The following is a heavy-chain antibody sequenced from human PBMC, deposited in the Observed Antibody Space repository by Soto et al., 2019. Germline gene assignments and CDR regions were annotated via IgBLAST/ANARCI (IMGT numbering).Heavy chain of an antibody. D-gene: IGHD6-13*01. CDR3: ARVSIAAAGTSRELDAFDI. CDR1: GFTFSSYS. Sequence: GGSLRLSCAASGFTFSSYSMNWVRQAPGKGLEWVSYISSSSSTIYYADSVKGRFTISRDNAKNSLYLQMNSLRAEDTAVYYCARVSIAAAGTSRELDAFDIWGQGTMVTVSS. V-gene: IGHV3-48*01. CDR2: ISSSSSTI. J-gene: IGHJ3*02.